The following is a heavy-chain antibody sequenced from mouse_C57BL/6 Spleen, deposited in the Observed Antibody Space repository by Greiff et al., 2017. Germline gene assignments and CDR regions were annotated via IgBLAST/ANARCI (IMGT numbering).Heavy chain of an antibody. V-gene: IGHV5-16*01. CDR3: ARGRQDYFDY. CDR2: INYDGNST. Sequence: EVMLVESEGGLVQPGSSMKLSCTASGFTFSDYYMAWVRQVPEKGLEWVAKINYDGNSTYYLESLKSRFIISRDNAKTILYLQMSRLKSEDTATYYCARGRQDYFDYWGQGTTLTVSS. J-gene: IGHJ2*01. D-gene: IGHD3-2*02. CDR1: GFTFSDYY.